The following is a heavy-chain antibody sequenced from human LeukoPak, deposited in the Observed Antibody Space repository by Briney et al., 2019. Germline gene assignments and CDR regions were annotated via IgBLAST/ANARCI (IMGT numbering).Heavy chain of an antibody. Sequence: SGGSLRLSCAASGFSFNDAWMNWVRQAPGKGLEWVGRIKRRSDGGTPDYAAPVQGRFTISRDESKNTLYLQMNSLKTGDTAVYYCTTDTRRIDTFAWGQGTLVTVAA. CDR3: TTDTRRIDTFA. CDR2: IKRRSDGGTP. CDR1: GFSFNDAW. V-gene: IGHV3-15*07. J-gene: IGHJ4*02. D-gene: IGHD2-2*01.